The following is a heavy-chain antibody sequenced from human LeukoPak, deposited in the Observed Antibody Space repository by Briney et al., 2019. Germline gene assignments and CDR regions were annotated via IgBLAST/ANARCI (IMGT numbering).Heavy chain of an antibody. Sequence: GGSLRLSCAASGFTFSSYEMNWVRQAPGKGLEWVSLISGDGGSTYYADSVKGRFTISRDNSKNSLYLQMNSLRTEDTALYYCAKTGWGAFDIWGQGTMVTVSS. V-gene: IGHV3-43*02. CDR1: GFTFSSYE. CDR2: ISGDGGST. CDR3: AKTGWGAFDI. D-gene: IGHD7-27*01. J-gene: IGHJ3*02.